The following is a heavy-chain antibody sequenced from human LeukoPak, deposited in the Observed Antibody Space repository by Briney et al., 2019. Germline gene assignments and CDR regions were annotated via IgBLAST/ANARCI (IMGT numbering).Heavy chain of an antibody. D-gene: IGHD2-15*01. CDR1: GGTFSSYA. CDR3: ARDKGYCSGGSCYWFDY. Sequence: GASVKVSCKASGGTFSSYAISWVRQAPGQGLEWMGGIIPIFGTANYAQKFQGRVTITTDESTSTAYMELGSLRSEDTAVYYCARDKGYCSGGSCYWFDYWGQGTLVTVSS. CDR2: IIPIFGTA. V-gene: IGHV1-69*05. J-gene: IGHJ4*02.